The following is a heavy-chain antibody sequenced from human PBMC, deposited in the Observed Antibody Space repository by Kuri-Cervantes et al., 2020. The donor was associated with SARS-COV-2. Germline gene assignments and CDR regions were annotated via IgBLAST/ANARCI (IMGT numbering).Heavy chain of an antibody. CDR2: IYYNGNG. D-gene: IGHD2-2*01. V-gene: IGHV4-59*01. Sequence: GSLRLSCTVSGGSISSYYWTWVRQPPGKGLEFIGYIYYNGNGYNPSLESRVTMSLDTSRNQFSLRLTSVTPADTAVYYRARATSFTSIYYYFDSWGQGNLVTVSS. CDR1: GGSISSYY. CDR3: ARATSFTSIYYYFDS. J-gene: IGHJ4*02.